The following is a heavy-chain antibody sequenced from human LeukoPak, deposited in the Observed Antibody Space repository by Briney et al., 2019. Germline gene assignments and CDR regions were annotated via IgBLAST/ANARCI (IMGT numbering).Heavy chain of an antibody. CDR2: ISTRGYI. Sequence: GGSLRLSCEASGFTFSSYNMNWVRQAPGKGLEWVSSISTRGYIYYADSVKGRFTISRDNTKNSLYLQMNSLRAEDTAVYYCARSPPRYDTRFFDHWGQGTLVSVSS. D-gene: IGHD3-22*01. CDR1: GFTFSSYN. V-gene: IGHV3-21*04. J-gene: IGHJ4*02. CDR3: ARSPPRYDTRFFDH.